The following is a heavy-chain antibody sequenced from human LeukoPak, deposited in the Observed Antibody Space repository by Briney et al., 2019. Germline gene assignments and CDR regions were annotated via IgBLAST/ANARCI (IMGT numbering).Heavy chain of an antibody. CDR2: IYPADSDT. V-gene: IGHV5-51*01. J-gene: IGHJ6*03. CDR3: ARRVAQLVPPWDYYYYMDV. CDR1: GYSFTKKW. D-gene: IGHD6-6*01. Sequence: GESLKISCKGSGYSFTKKWLGWVRQMPGRGLEWVGIIYPADSDTRYSPSFQGQVTISADKSISTAYLQWSSLKASDTAMYYCARRVAQLVPPWDYYYYMDVWGKGTTVTVSS.